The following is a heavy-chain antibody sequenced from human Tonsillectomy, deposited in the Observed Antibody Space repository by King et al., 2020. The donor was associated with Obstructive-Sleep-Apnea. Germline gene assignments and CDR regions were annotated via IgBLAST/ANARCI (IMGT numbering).Heavy chain of an antibody. CDR2: TYYSGIT. Sequence: HVQLQESGPGLVKPSQTLSLTCTVSDGAFSVGSHHWNWIRQLPGKGLEWIGYTYYSGITSYNPSLKGRVSISVAKSKGQFSLRLASVTAADTAVYYCAREGTSSSPNWFGPWGPGTLVTVSS. CDR3: AREGTSSSPNWFGP. J-gene: IGHJ5*02. V-gene: IGHV4-31*03. D-gene: IGHD2-2*01. CDR1: DGAFSVGSHH.